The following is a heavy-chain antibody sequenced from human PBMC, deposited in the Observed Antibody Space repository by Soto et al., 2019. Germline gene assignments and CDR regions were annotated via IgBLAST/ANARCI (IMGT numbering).Heavy chain of an antibody. Sequence: XRSLRRTCAASGFSCRSSGMHWVRQSPGKGLGWVATICYDGSKKYYGESVKGRFSVSRDNSKSTLDLQMNSLRVEDTGVYYCAREHGHCSGGTCPSELDVWGQGALVTVSS. J-gene: IGHJ4*02. CDR3: AREHGHCSGGTCPSELDV. CDR1: GFSCRSSG. D-gene: IGHD2-15*01. CDR2: ICYDGSKK. V-gene: IGHV3-33*01.